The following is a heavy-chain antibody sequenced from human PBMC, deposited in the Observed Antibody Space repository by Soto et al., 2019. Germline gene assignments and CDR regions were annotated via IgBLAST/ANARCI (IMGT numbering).Heavy chain of an antibody. CDR1: GSTFTSYD. D-gene: IGHD2-15*01. V-gene: IGHV1-8*01. J-gene: IGHJ6*02. CDR2: MNPNSGNT. CDR3: ARVPGSDCSGGSCLYYYYGMDV. Sequence: ASVKVSCKASGSTFTSYDINWVRQATGQGLEWMGWMNPNSGNTGYAQKFQGRVTMTRNPSISTAYMELSSLRFEDTAVYYCARVPGSDCSGGSCLYYYYGMDVWGQGTTVTVSS.